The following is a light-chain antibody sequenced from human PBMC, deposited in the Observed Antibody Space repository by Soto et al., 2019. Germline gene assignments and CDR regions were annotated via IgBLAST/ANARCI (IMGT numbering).Light chain of an antibody. V-gene: IGKV3-20*01. CDR1: QSVTTR. J-gene: IGKJ5*01. CDR2: GAS. CDR3: QLYSRSPRQIT. Sequence: IVLTQSPGTLSLSPGERVTLSCRASQSVTTRLAWYQHKPGQAPTLLMSGASNRASGVPVRFSGSGSGTDFTLTISRLEPEDFAVYYCQLYSRSPRQITFGQGTRLEIK.